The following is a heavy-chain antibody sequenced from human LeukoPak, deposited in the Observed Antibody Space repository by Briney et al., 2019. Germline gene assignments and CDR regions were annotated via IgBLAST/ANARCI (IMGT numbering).Heavy chain of an antibody. CDR1: GFSFGGYA. J-gene: IGHJ2*01. CDR3: VKSGGYATAIRYFDL. CDR2: ISWNSGDI. Sequence: GGSLRLSCAASGFSFGGYALHWVRQAPGKGLEWVASISWNSGDIVHADSVKGRFTISRDNAKNSLYLQMDSLRTEDTAMYYCVKSGGYATAIRYFDLWGRGTLVTVSS. D-gene: IGHD2-21*02. V-gene: IGHV3-9*01.